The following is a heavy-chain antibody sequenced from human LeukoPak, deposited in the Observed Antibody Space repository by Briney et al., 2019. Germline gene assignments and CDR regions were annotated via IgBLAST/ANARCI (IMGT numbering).Heavy chain of an antibody. CDR2: IYYSGST. Sequence: SETLSLTCTVSGGSISSSSYYWGWIRQPPGKGLEWIGSIYYSGSTYYNPSLKSRVTISVDTSKNQFSLKLSSVTAADTAVYYCARVGMATVFDSWGQGTLVTVSS. V-gene: IGHV4-39*07. CDR3: ARVGMATVFDS. CDR1: GGSISSSSYY. J-gene: IGHJ4*02. D-gene: IGHD5-24*01.